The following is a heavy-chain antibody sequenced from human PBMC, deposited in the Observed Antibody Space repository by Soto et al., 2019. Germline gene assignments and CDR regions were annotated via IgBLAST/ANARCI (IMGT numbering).Heavy chain of an antibody. Sequence: SVKVSCKASGGTFSSYAISWVRQAPGQGLVWMGGLIPIFGTANYAQKFQGRVTITADESTSTAYMELSSLRSEDTAVYYCARVTYDYNSSGSYYYGMDVWGQATTVTVSS. D-gene: IGHD3-22*01. V-gene: IGHV1-69*13. CDR3: ARVTYDYNSSGSYYYGMDV. CDR2: LIPIFGTA. J-gene: IGHJ6*02. CDR1: GGTFSSYA.